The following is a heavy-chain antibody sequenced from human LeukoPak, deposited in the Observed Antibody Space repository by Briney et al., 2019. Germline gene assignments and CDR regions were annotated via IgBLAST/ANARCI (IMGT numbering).Heavy chain of an antibody. D-gene: IGHD2-2*01. CDR3: TTDHYAPSDP. V-gene: IGHV3-15*01. J-gene: IGHJ5*02. Sequence: GGSLRLSSAASGFTFSNAWMSWVRQAPGKGLEWVGRIKSRTDGETTDYAAPVKGRFTISRDDSKNTLYLQMNSLKTEDTAVYYCTTDHYAPSDPWGQGTLVTVSS. CDR2: IKSRTDGETT. CDR1: GFTFSNAW.